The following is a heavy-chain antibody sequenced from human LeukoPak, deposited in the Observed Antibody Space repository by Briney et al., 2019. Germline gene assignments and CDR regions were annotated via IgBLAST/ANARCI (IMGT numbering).Heavy chain of an antibody. CDR1: GFTFNNYD. D-gene: IGHD5-12*01. CDR2: IRYDGSNK. V-gene: IGHV3-30*02. Sequence: GGSLRLSCAASGFTFNNYDMHWARQAPGKGLEWVAFIRYDGSNKYYADSVKGRFTISRDNSKNTLFLQMNNLRSEDTALYYCVSPTADYPFLYYFDSWGQGTLVTVSS. CDR3: VSPTADYPFLYYFDS. J-gene: IGHJ4*02.